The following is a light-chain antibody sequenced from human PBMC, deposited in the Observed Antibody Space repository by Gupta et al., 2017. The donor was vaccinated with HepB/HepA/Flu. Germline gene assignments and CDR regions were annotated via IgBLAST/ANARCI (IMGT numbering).Light chain of an antibody. J-gene: IGKJ3*01. V-gene: IGKV3-20*01. CDR3: LWDWGSSRRLGQWANEELKRT. Sequence: EIVLTQSPGTLSLSPGERATLSCRASQSVSSSYLAWYQQKPGQAPRLLIYGASSSATRIPDRYSGSQSGRDFTLRMMRLELEHFAVYYCLWDWGSSRRLGQWANEELKRTF. CDR2: GAS. CDR1: QSVSSSY.